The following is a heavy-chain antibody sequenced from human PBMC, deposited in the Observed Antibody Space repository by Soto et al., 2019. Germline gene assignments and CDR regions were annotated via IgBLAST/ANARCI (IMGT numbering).Heavy chain of an antibody. Sequence: QVQLQQWGAGLLKPSETLSLTCAVYGGSFSDYDWSWIRQPPGKGLEWIGEINHSGSTNYTPSLKSRVTISVDTSKNQFSLKMRSVAAADTAVYYCARVTGGGNFQHWGQGTLITVSS. CDR1: GGSFSDYD. D-gene: IGHD2-15*01. CDR2: INHSGST. J-gene: IGHJ1*01. CDR3: ARVTGGGNFQH. V-gene: IGHV4-34*01.